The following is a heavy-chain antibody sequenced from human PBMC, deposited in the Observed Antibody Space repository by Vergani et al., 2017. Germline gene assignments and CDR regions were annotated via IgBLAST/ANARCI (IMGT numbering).Heavy chain of an antibody. CDR1: GGTFSSYA. CDR3: ATSNGHQQWLVEPLDY. Sequence: QVQLVQSGAEVKKPGSSVKVSCKASGGTFSSYAISWVRQAPGQGLEWMGGIIPIFGTANYAQKFQGGVTITADESTSTAYMELSSLRSEDTAVYYCATSNGHQQWLVEPLDYWGQGTLVTVSS. D-gene: IGHD6-19*01. J-gene: IGHJ4*02. CDR2: IIPIFGTA. V-gene: IGHV1-69*01.